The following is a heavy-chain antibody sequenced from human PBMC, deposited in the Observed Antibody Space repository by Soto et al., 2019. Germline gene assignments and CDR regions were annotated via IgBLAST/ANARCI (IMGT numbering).Heavy chain of an antibody. CDR3: AREHQLSHAFDI. D-gene: IGHD6-6*01. CDR1: GFTFSSYG. CDR2: IWYDGSNK. J-gene: IGHJ3*02. V-gene: IGHV3-33*01. Sequence: QVQLVESGGGVVQPGRSLRLSCAASGFTFSSYGMHWVRQAPGKGLEWVAVIWYDGSNKYYADSVKGRFTISRDNSKNTLYLQMNSLRAEDTAVYYCAREHQLSHAFDIWGQGTMVTVSS.